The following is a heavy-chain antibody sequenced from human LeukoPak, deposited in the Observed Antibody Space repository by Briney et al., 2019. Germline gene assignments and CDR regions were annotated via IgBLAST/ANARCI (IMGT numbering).Heavy chain of an antibody. D-gene: IGHD6-19*01. CDR3: AREVLYSSLNWFDP. V-gene: IGHV4-61*02. Sequence: SQTLSLTCTVSGGSISSGSYYWSWIRQPAGKGLEWIGRIYTSGSTNYNPSLKSRVTISVDTSKNQFSLKLSSVTAADTAVYYCAREVLYSSLNWFDPCGQGTLVTVSS. CDR1: GGSISSGSYY. J-gene: IGHJ5*02. CDR2: IYTSGST.